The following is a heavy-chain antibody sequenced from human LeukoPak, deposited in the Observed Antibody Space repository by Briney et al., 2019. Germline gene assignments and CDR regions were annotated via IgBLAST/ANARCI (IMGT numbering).Heavy chain of an antibody. CDR1: GDSIFTNNVA. J-gene: IGHJ4*02. CDR2: TYFTSKWSF. V-gene: IGHV6-1*01. Sequence: SQTLSLTCAISGDSIFTNNVAWNWIRQSPSRVLQLLGRTYFTSKWSFDYAVAVKSRITINADTSKNQFALQLSSVTPDDTAVYYCARGKYTSFDNWGQGTLVTVSS. CDR3: ARGKYTSFDN. D-gene: IGHD6-6*01.